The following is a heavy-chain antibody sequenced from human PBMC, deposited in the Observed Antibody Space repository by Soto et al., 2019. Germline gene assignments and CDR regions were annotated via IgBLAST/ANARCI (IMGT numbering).Heavy chain of an antibody. CDR1: GGTFSSYA. CDR2: IIPIFGTA. Sequence: SVKVSCKASGGTFSSYAISWVRQAPGQGLEWMGGIIPIFGTANYAQKFQGRVTITADKSTSTAYMELSSLRSEDTAVYYCATMGDDSSGYSYGGWGQGTMVTVPQ. D-gene: IGHD3-22*01. J-gene: IGHJ4*02. CDR3: ATMGDDSSGYSYGG. V-gene: IGHV1-69*06.